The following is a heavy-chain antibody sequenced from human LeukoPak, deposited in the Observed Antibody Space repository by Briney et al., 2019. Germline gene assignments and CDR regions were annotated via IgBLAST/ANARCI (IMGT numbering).Heavy chain of an antibody. D-gene: IGHD2-2*02. Sequence: ASVKVSCKASGYTFTNNALHWVRQAPGQGLEWMGGIIPIFGTANYAQKFQGRVTITADESTSTAYMELSSLRSEDTAVYYCARDNQSKTYTDYYYYMDVWGKGTTVTVSS. CDR1: GYTFTNNA. CDR2: IIPIFGTA. CDR3: ARDNQSKTYTDYYYYMDV. J-gene: IGHJ6*03. V-gene: IGHV1-69*13.